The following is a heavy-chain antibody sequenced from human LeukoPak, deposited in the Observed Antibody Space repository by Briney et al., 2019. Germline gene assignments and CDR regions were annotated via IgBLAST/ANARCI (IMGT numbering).Heavy chain of an antibody. CDR1: GGSISSSSYY. CDR3: ARQKLRFLRGFDP. D-gene: IGHD3-3*01. Sequence: SETLSLTCTVSGGSISSSSYYWGWIRQPPGKGLEWIGSIYYSGSTYYNPSLKSRVTISVDTSKNQFSLKLSSVTAADTAVYYCARQKLRFLRGFDPWGQGTLVTVSS. CDR2: IYYSGST. V-gene: IGHV4-39*01. J-gene: IGHJ5*02.